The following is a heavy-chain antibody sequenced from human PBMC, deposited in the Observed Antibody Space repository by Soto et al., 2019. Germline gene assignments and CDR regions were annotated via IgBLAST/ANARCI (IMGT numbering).Heavy chain of an antibody. Sequence: QLQLQESGPGLVKPSETLSLTCTVSGGSISSSSYYWGWIRQPPGKGLEWIGSTYYSGSTYYNPSLKSRVTISVDTSKNQFSLKLSSVTAADTAVYYCARLVWFGADYWGQGTLVTVSS. J-gene: IGHJ4*02. V-gene: IGHV4-39*01. CDR3: ARLVWFGADY. D-gene: IGHD3-10*01. CDR2: TYYSGST. CDR1: GGSISSSSYY.